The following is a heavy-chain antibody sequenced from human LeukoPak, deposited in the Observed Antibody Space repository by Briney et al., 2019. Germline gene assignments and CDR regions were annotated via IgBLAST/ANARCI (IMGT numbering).Heavy chain of an antibody. Sequence: PSETLSLTCTVSGGSISSSSYYWGWIRQPPGKGLEWIGSIYYSGSTYYNPSLKSRVTISVDTSKNQFSLKLSSVTAADTAVYYCARSPSITMVRGVDAFDIWGQGTMVTVSS. CDR1: GGSISSSSYY. V-gene: IGHV4-39*07. D-gene: IGHD3-10*01. J-gene: IGHJ3*02. CDR3: ARSPSITMVRGVDAFDI. CDR2: IYYSGST.